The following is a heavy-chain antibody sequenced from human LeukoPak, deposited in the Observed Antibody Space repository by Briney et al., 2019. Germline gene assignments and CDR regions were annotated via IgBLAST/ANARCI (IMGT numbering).Heavy chain of an antibody. CDR1: GFTFSSYD. J-gene: IGHJ4*02. V-gene: IGHV3-13*01. CDR2: IGTAGDT. CDR3: ARSPSGHFGVAPIPPAFDI. D-gene: IGHD3-3*01. Sequence: GGSLRLSCAASGFTFSSYDMHWVRQATGKGLEWVSAIGTAGDTYYPGSVKGRFTISRENAKNSLYLQMNSLRAGDTAVYYCARSPSGHFGVAPIPPAFDIWGQGTLVTVSS.